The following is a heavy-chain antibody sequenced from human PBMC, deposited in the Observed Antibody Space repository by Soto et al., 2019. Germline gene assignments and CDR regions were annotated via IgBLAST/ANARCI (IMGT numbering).Heavy chain of an antibody. D-gene: IGHD5-12*01. CDR1: GGSISSGDYY. CDR3: ARRREGMATIGGPRGFDY. CDR2: IYYSGST. V-gene: IGHV4-30-4*01. Sequence: QVQLQESGPGLVKPSQTLSLTCTVSGGSISSGDYYWSWIRQPPGKGLEWIGYIYYSGSTYYNPYXNGRLTIQVAXXQXQYXLKLSSVPAADTAGYYCARRREGMATIGGPRGFDYWGQGNLVTVSS. J-gene: IGHJ4*02.